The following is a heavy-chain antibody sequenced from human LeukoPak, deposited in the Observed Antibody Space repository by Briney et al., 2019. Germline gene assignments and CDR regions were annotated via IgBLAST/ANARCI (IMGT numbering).Heavy chain of an antibody. J-gene: IGHJ6*03. Sequence: PSETLSLTCTVSGGSISSSSYYWGWIRQPPGKGLEWMGSIYYSGSTYYNPSLKSRVTISVDTSKNQFSLKLSSVTAADTAVYYCARRMTTAPAGYYYYMDVWGKGTTVTVSS. V-gene: IGHV4-39*01. CDR1: GGSISSSSYY. D-gene: IGHD4-11*01. CDR3: ARRMTTAPAGYYYYMDV. CDR2: IYYSGST.